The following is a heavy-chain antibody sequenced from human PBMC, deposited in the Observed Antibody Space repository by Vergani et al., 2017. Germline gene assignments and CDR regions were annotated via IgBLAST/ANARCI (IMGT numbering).Heavy chain of an antibody. Sequence: RLVQSGGGLAHPGGSLRLSCAASGVPVSGFAFNTYAMIWVRQAPGKGLEWVSGISATGDENTDYADSVKGRFTISRDNSKSTLFLQMNGLTSEDTAIYYCGRKQSPASLMDKPIDIWGQGTLVTVSS. V-gene: IGHV3-23*04. CDR3: GRKQSPASLMDKPIDI. CDR2: ISATGDENT. D-gene: IGHD1/OR15-1a*01. J-gene: IGHJ5*02. CDR1: GVPVSGFAFNTYA.